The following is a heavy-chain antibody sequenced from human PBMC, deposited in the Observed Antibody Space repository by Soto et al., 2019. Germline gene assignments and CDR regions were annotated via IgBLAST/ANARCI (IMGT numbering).Heavy chain of an antibody. Sequence: QVQLVQSGAEVKEPGASVTVSCRASGDRFTDYYMHWVRQAPGPGLEWMGRINPNSGVTKYAQKFQGWVTMTRDTSIRTVYMQLSRLRFDDTAIYYCARESGGATATLDYYYFYMDVWGTWTTVTVSS. CDR2: INPNSGVT. CDR1: GDRFTDYY. D-gene: IGHD2-15*01. V-gene: IGHV1-2*04. CDR3: ARESGGATATLDYYYFYMDV. J-gene: IGHJ6*03.